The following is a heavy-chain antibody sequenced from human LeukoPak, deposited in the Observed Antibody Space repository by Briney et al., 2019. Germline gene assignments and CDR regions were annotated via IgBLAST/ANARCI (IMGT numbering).Heavy chain of an antibody. Sequence: GGSLRLSCAASGFALSTYAMSWVRQAPGKGLEWVSAISGSGGSTYYADSVKGRFTISRDNSKNTLYLQMNSLRAEDTAVYYCAKDRVFVVVPAAIDEDWFDPWGQGTLVTVSS. CDR2: ISGSGGST. V-gene: IGHV3-23*01. J-gene: IGHJ5*02. CDR1: GFALSTYA. CDR3: AKDRVFVVVPAAIDEDWFDP. D-gene: IGHD2-2*02.